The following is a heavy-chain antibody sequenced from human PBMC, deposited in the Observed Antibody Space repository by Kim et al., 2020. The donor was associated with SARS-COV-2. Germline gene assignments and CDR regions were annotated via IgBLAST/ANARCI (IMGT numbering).Heavy chain of an antibody. Sequence: SETLSLTCAVYGGSFSGYYWSWIRQPPGKGLEWIGEINHSGSTNYNPSLKSRVTISVDTSKNQFSLKLSSVTAADTAVYYCARDADGTTLYYFDYWGQGTLVTVSS. CDR1: GGSFSGYY. V-gene: IGHV4-34*01. D-gene: IGHD1-1*01. CDR3: ARDADGTTLYYFDY. CDR2: INHSGST. J-gene: IGHJ4*02.